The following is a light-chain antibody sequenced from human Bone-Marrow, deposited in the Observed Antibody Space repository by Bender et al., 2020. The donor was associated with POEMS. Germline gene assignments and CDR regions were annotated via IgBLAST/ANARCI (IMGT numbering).Light chain of an antibody. Sequence: QSVLTQPPSMSGAPGQRVTISCTGSSSNLGAGFDVQWYQHLPGTAPKVVIYGDSNRPSGVPDRFSGSKSGTSASLAITGLQAEDEAYYYCQSYDSSLSGSVFGGGTKLTVL. V-gene: IGLV1-40*01. CDR1: SSNLGAGFD. J-gene: IGLJ3*02. CDR2: GDS. CDR3: QSYDSSLSGSV.